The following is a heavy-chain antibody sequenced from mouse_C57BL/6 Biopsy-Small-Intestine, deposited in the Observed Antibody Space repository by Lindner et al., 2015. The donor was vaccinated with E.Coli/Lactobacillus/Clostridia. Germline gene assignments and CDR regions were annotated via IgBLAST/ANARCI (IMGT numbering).Heavy chain of an antibody. D-gene: IGHD2-10*02. V-gene: IGHV1-9*01. CDR2: ILPGSGRI. J-gene: IGHJ2*01. Sequence: QLQESGTELMKPGASVKLSCKATGYTFTDYWIEWVKQRPGHGLEWIGEILPGSGRINSNEKFKGKATFTVDTSSNTAYMQLSSLTTEDSAIYYCARSGYEDYWGQGSTLTVSS. CDR1: GYTFTDYW. CDR3: ARSGYEDY.